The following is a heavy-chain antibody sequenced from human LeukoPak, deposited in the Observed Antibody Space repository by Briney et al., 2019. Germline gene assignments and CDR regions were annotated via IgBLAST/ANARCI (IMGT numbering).Heavy chain of an antibody. CDR1: GGSISSYY. V-gene: IGHV4-59*08. D-gene: IGHD6-13*01. CDR2: IYYSGST. Sequence: SETLSLTCTVSGGSISSYYWSWIRQPPGKGLEWIGYIYYSGSTNYNPSLKSRVTISVDTSKNQFSLKLSSVTAADTAVYYCARHPSSSYGEYYFDYWGQGTLVTVSS. CDR3: ARHPSSSYGEYYFDY. J-gene: IGHJ4*02.